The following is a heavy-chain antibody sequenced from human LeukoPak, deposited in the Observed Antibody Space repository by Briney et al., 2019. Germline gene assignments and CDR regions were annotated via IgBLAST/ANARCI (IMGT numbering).Heavy chain of an antibody. CDR1: GFTFSSYS. J-gene: IGHJ4*02. CDR3: GRHRSGSGTYFIDH. D-gene: IGHD3-10*01. Sequence: PGGSLRLSCVVSGFTFSSYSMIWVRQAPGKGLQWVANMKKDGSETNYGDSVKGRFTTSRDNAKNSLYLQMNSLRAEDTAVYYCGRHRSGSGTYFIDHWGQGTLVSVSS. V-gene: IGHV3-7*01. CDR2: MKKDGSET.